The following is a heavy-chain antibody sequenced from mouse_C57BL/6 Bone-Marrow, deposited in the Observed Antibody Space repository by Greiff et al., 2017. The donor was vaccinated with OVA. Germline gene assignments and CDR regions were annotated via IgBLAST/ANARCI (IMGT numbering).Heavy chain of an antibody. CDR2: IYPGNGDT. Sequence: LQESGAELVRPGASVKMSCKASGYTFTSYNMHWVKQTPRQGLEWIGAIYPGNGDTSYNQKFKGKATLTVDKSSSTAYMQLSSLTSEDTAVYYCTTSITTVVARAYWGQGTLVTVSA. CDR3: TTSITTVVARAY. J-gene: IGHJ3*01. V-gene: IGHV1-12*01. D-gene: IGHD1-1*01. CDR1: GYTFTSYN.